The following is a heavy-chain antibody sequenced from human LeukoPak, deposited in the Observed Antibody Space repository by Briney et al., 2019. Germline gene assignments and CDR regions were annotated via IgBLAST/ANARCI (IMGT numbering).Heavy chain of an antibody. CDR2: IYYSGST. Sequence: PSETLSLTCTVSGGSISSYYWSWIRQPPGKGLEWIGYIYYSGSTNYNPSLKSRVTISVDTSKNQFSLKLSSVTAADTAVYYCARSPPLIAARSYYYYGMDVWGQGTTVTASS. CDR3: ARSPPLIAARSYYYYGMDV. J-gene: IGHJ6*02. V-gene: IGHV4-59*01. D-gene: IGHD6-6*01. CDR1: GGSISSYY.